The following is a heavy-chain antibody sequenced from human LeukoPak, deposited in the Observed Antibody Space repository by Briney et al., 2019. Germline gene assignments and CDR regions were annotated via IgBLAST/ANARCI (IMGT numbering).Heavy chain of an antibody. Sequence: GASVKVSCKASGGTFSSYAISWVRQAPGQGLEWMGRTIPILGIANYAQKFQGRVTITADKSTSTAYMELSSLRSEDTAVYYCAAGQSDFWSGYYVRWGQGTLVTVSS. V-gene: IGHV1-69*04. CDR1: GGTFSSYA. CDR2: TIPILGIA. CDR3: AAGQSDFWSGYYVR. D-gene: IGHD3-3*01. J-gene: IGHJ4*02.